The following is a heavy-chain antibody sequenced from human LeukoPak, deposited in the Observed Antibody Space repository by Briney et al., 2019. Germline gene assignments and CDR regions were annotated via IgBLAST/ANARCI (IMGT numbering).Heavy chain of an antibody. CDR3: ARDSSSREYYFDY. CDR1: GVTFSSYW. V-gene: IGHV3-74*01. J-gene: IGHJ4*02. Sequence: QPGGSLRLSCAASGVTFSSYWMHWVRQAPGKGLGWVSRINSDGRSTSYADSVKGRFTISRDKAKNTLYLQMNSLRAEDTAVYYCARDSSSREYYFDYWGQGTLVTVSS. D-gene: IGHD6-6*01. CDR2: INSDGRST.